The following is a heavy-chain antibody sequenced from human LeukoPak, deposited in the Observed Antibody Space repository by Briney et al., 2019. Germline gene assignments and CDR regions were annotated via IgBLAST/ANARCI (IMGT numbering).Heavy chain of an antibody. V-gene: IGHV4-30-4*01. CDR2: SYYSGSA. J-gene: IGHJ4*02. Sequence: SETLSLTCSVSGCSISTADYYWTWIRQSPGKGLEWIGHSYYSGSAYYNPSLKSRLTISVDTSKNQFSLKLNSVTVADTAVYYCARTSYDYIDRVDYWGRGTLVTVSS. CDR3: ARTSYDYIDRVDY. CDR1: GCSISTADYY. D-gene: IGHD5-18*01.